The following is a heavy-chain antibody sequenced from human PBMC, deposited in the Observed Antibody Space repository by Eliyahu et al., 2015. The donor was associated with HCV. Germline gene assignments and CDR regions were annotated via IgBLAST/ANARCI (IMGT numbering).Heavy chain of an antibody. Sequence: EVQLLESGGRLVQPGGSLRVSCAASGLTFNPYAMSWVRQAPGKGLGWVSAISGSGRIXYYADSVKGRFTISRDNLRNTLYLQMDSLRAEDTATYYCATPGDHDFWFYYGLDVWGRGTTVSVSS. V-gene: IGHV3-23*01. CDR2: ISGSGRIX. CDR1: GLTFNPYA. CDR3: ATPGDHDFWFYYGLDV. J-gene: IGHJ6*02. D-gene: IGHD2-21*02.